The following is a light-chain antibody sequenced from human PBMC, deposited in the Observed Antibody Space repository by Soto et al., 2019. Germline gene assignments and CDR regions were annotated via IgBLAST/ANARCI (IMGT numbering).Light chain of an antibody. J-gene: IGLJ2*01. CDR1: TSDVGRYNL. CDR3: CSYAGGTSVV. CDR2: EDI. V-gene: IGLV2-23*01. Sequence: QSALTQPASVSGSPGQSITISCTGTTSDVGRYNLVSWYQQYPGKAPRLMIYEDIERPSGVSNRFSGSKSGNTASLTISGLKTEDEADYYCCSYAGGTSVVFGGGTKVTVL.